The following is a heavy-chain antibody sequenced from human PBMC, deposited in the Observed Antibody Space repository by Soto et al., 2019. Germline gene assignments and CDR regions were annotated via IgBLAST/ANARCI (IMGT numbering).Heavy chain of an antibody. Sequence: EVQLVESGGGLVQPGGSLRLSCAASGFTFSSYSMNWVRQAPGKGLEWVSYISSSSSTIYYADSVKGRFTISRDNAKNSLYLQMNSLRAEDTAVYYCARDPYYDFWSGYPAWYFDLWGRGTLVTVSS. V-gene: IGHV3-48*01. CDR1: GFTFSSYS. D-gene: IGHD3-3*01. CDR3: ARDPYYDFWSGYPAWYFDL. CDR2: ISSSSSTI. J-gene: IGHJ2*01.